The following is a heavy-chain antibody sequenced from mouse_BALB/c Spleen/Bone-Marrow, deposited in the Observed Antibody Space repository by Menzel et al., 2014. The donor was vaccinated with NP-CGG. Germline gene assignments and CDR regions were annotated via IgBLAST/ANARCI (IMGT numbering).Heavy chain of an antibody. V-gene: IGHV1-7*01. CDR2: INPSSGYT. CDR3: ARRYGSLWYIDV. CDR1: GYTFTDYW. Sequence: VQLQQSGAELAKPGASVKMSCKASGYTFTDYWMHWVKQRPGQGLEWIGYINPSSGYTEYNQNFKDKATLTADKSSSTAYMQLNMLTSEDSAVYYCARRYGSLWYIDVWGAWTTVNVSS. D-gene: IGHD1-1*01. J-gene: IGHJ1*01.